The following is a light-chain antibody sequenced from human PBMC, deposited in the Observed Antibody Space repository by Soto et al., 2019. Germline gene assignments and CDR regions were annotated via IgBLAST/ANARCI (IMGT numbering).Light chain of an antibody. CDR3: QQRSNWPGT. V-gene: IGKV3-11*01. J-gene: IGKJ1*01. CDR2: DAS. Sequence: EIVLTQSPATLSLSPGERATLSCRASQSVSSYLAWYQQKPGQAPRLLIYDASNRATGIPARFSGSGSGTDFTLTISRLEPEDFAVYYCQQRSNWPGTFGPGTKVEIK. CDR1: QSVSSY.